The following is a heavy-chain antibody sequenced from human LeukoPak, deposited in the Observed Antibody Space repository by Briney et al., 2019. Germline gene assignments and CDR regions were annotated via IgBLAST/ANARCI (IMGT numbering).Heavy chain of an antibody. V-gene: IGHV3-20*04. J-gene: IGHJ6*03. Sequence: GGSLRLSCAASGFTFDDYGMSWVRQAPGKGLEWVSGINWNGGSTGYADSAKGRFTISRDNAKNSLYLQMNSLRAEDTALYYCARVNKKEGNYYYYYYMDVWGKGTTVTVSS. CDR2: INWNGGST. CDR3: ARVNKKEGNYYYYYYMDV. D-gene: IGHD1/OR15-1a*01. CDR1: GFTFDDYG.